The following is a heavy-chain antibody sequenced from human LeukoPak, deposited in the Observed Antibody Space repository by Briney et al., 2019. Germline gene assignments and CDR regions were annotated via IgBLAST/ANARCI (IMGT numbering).Heavy chain of an antibody. Sequence: PGGTLRLSCAASGFTFSSYAMSWVRQAPGKGLEWVSAISGSGGSTYYADSAKGRFTISRDNSKNTLYLQMNSLRAEDTAVYYCATEVVRGEDYWGQGTLVTVSS. CDR1: GFTFSSYA. V-gene: IGHV3-23*01. D-gene: IGHD2-21*01. J-gene: IGHJ4*02. CDR3: ATEVVRGEDY. CDR2: ISGSGGST.